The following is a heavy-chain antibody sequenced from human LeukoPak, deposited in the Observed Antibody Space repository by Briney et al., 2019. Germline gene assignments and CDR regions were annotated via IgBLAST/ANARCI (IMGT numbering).Heavy chain of an antibody. CDR1: GYTFTSYA. Sequence: ASVKVSCKASGYTFTSYAMHWVRQAPGQRLEWMGWINAGNGNTKYSQKFQGRVTITRDTSASTAYMELSSLRSEDTAVYYCASTGGSGSVDNYYYYYGMDVWGQGTTVTVSS. CDR3: ASTGGSGSVDNYYYYYGMDV. V-gene: IGHV1-3*01. CDR2: INAGNGNT. D-gene: IGHD3-10*01. J-gene: IGHJ6*02.